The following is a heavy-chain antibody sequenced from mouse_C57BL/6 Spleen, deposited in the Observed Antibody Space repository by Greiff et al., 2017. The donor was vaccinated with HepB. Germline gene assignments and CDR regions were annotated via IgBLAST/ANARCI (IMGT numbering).Heavy chain of an antibody. Sequence: EVKLLESGGGLVQPKGSLKLSCAASGFTFNTYAMHWVRQAPGKGLEWVARIRSKSSNYATYYADSVKDRFTISRDDSQSMLYLQMNNLKTEDTAIYYFVSDYYGSSYVWYFDVWGTGTTVTVSS. CDR3: VSDYYGSSYVWYFDV. J-gene: IGHJ1*03. D-gene: IGHD1-1*01. CDR1: GFTFNTYA. V-gene: IGHV10-3*01. CDR2: IRSKSSNYAT.